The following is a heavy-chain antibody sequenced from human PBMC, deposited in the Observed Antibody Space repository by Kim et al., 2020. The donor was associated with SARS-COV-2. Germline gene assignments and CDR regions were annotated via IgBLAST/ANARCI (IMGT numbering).Heavy chain of an antibody. Sequence: GSLRLSCVASGFTFNEYFMSWFRQAPGKGLEWVSYISSSGGTTYYADSVKGRFTISRDNAKNSLYLQMNSLRAEDTAVYYCARVGGTTYSDYWGQGSLVTVSS. CDR1: GFTFNEYF. CDR3: ARVGGTTYSDY. CDR2: ISSSGGTT. J-gene: IGHJ4*02. V-gene: IGHV3-11*01. D-gene: IGHD1-7*01.